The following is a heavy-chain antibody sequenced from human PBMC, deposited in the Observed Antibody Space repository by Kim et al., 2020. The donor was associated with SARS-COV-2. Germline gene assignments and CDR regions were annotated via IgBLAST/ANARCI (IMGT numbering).Heavy chain of an antibody. CDR1: GGSISSGGYY. CDR2: IYYSGST. V-gene: IGHV4-31*03. J-gene: IGHJ3*02. CDR3: ARGGISVMITFGSPAADAFDI. Sequence: SETLSLTCTVSGGSISSGGYYWSWIRQHPGKGLEWIGYIYYSGSTYYNPSLKSRVTISVDTSKNQFSLKLSSVTAADTAVYYCARGGISVMITFGSPAADAFDIWGRGTMVAVSS. D-gene: IGHD3-16*01.